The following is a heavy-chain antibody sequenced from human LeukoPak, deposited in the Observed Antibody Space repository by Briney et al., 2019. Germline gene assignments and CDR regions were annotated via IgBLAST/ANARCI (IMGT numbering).Heavy chain of an antibody. Sequence: AASVKVSCKASGGTFSSYAISWVRQAPGQGLEWMGGIIPIFGTANYAQKFQGRVTITADESTSTAYMELSSLRSEDTAVYYCARSLYDFWSDYYYYYYMDVWGKGTTVTVSS. CDR1: GGTFSSYA. CDR3: ARSLYDFWSDYYYYYYMDV. CDR2: IIPIFGTA. V-gene: IGHV1-69*01. D-gene: IGHD3-3*01. J-gene: IGHJ6*03.